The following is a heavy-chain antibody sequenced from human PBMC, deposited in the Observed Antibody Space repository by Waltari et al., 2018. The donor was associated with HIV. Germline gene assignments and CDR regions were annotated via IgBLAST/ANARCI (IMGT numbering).Heavy chain of an antibody. J-gene: IGHJ4*02. D-gene: IGHD2-15*01. CDR1: GVSLNIGGSY. CDR3: ARGRKGYLGIEDFDS. Sequence: QVQLQESGPGLLRPSQTLSLTCAVSGVSLNIGGSYWSWVRKTPGTGLEWIGHIYNNGNTYYNPSLQSRVTISLDTSQHQFSLRLNSVTAADNAVYYCARGRKGYLGIEDFDSWGQGTLVTVSS. CDR2: IYNNGNT. V-gene: IGHV4-31*11.